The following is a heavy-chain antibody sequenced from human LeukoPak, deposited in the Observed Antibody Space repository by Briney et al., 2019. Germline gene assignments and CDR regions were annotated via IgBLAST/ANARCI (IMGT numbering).Heavy chain of an antibody. V-gene: IGHV1-69*06. CDR1: GGTFSSYA. J-gene: IGHJ4*02. Sequence: SVKVSCKASGGTFSSYAISWVRQAPGQGLEWMGVIIPMFGTANYAQKFQGRVTITADKSTTTAYMELSTLRSVDTAMYYCARDRYYDFWSGSHYFDYWGQGTLVTVSS. CDR2: IIPMFGTA. CDR3: ARDRYYDFWSGSHYFDY. D-gene: IGHD3-3*01.